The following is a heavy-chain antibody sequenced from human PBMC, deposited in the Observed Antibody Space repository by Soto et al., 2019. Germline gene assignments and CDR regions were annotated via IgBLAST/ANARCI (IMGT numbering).Heavy chain of an antibody. J-gene: IGHJ6*02. CDR2: FIPVPNIA. CDR1: GGTFSSYT. CDR3: VRDTGITGWLEYYYYGMDV. D-gene: IGHD6-19*01. Sequence: GASVKVSCKASGGTFSSYTISWVRQAPGQGLEWMGRFIPVPNIANYAQNFQGRVTITADKSTSTAYLEVTSLRSEDTAVYYCVRDTGITGWLEYYYYGMDVWGQGTTVTVSS. V-gene: IGHV1-69*04.